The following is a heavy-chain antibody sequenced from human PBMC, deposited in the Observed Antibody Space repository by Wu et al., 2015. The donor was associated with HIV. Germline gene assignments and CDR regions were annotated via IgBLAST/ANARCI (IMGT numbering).Heavy chain of an antibody. J-gene: IGHJ6*02. CDR2: IIPIFGTA. Sequence: QVQLVQSGAEVKKPGSSVKVSCKASGGTFSSYAISWVRQAPGQGLEWMGRIIPIFGTANYAQKFQGRVTITADESTSTAYMELSSLRSEDTAVYFCARDLARETMIRDRPRYGLDVWGQGTTVTVSS. V-gene: IGHV1-69*13. CDR3: ARDLARETMIRDRPRYGLDV. CDR1: GGTFSSYA. D-gene: IGHD3-10*02.